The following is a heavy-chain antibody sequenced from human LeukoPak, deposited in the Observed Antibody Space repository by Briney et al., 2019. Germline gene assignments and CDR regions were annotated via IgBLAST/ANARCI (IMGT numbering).Heavy chain of an antibody. Sequence: SETLSLTCAVYGGSFSGYYWRWLRQSPGKGLEWIGEINDSGSTNYDPSLKSRVTISVDTSKNQISLKLTSVTAADTAVYYCARVAGDPIYYYYYMDVWGKGTTVTVSS. V-gene: IGHV4-34*01. CDR2: INDSGST. J-gene: IGHJ6*03. CDR3: ARVAGDPIYYYYYMDV. CDR1: GGSFSGYY. D-gene: IGHD7-27*01.